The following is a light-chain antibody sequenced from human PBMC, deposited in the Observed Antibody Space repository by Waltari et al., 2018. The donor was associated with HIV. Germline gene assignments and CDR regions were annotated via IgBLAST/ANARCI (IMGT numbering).Light chain of an antibody. CDR3: QEYQNNWT. V-gene: IGKV1-5*03. CDR2: EAS. J-gene: IGKJ1*01. Sequence: DIQMTQSPSTLSASTGDRVAIPCRASQSIGNSLAWYQQKPGKAPKLLIHEASSLTIGVSSRFSGSGFGTEFILTIRNLQPDDFAIYYCQEYQNNWTFGQGTKV. CDR1: QSIGNS.